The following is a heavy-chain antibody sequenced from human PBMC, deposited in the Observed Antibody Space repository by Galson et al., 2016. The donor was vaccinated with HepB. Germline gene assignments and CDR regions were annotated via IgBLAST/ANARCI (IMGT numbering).Heavy chain of an antibody. J-gene: IGHJ6*02. CDR1: GFTFSTYV. CDR2: VLSDGNNK. D-gene: IGHD6-13*01. V-gene: IGHV3-30-3*01. Sequence: SLRLSCAASGFTFSTYVFHWVRQAPGQGLECVAVVLSDGNNKYYPDSVKGRFTISRDNSKNTVYLQMNSLRAEDTAVYYCARSGLRTPPPGYRNSWYDLSYYYYYGMDVWGQGTTVTVSS. CDR3: ARSGLRTPPPGYRNSWYDLSYYYYYGMDV.